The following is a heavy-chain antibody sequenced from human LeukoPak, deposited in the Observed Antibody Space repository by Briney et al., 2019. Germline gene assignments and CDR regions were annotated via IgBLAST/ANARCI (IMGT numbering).Heavy chain of an antibody. CDR2: INYSGST. J-gene: IGHJ6*03. V-gene: IGHV4-34*01. Sequence: SETLSLTCAIYSESFSGYFWSWIRQPPGKGLEWIGEINYSGSTNYNPSLKSRVTISVDTSKNQFSLKLSSVTAADTAVYYCARHRRMVRGVTPHYYYMDVWGKGTTVTISS. CDR1: SESFSGYF. D-gene: IGHD3-10*01. CDR3: ARHRRMVRGVTPHYYYMDV.